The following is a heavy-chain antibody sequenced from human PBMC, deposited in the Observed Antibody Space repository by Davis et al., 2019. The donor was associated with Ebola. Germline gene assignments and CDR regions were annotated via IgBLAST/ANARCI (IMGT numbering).Heavy chain of an antibody. CDR3: ARGSFTIFGVDSHHDAFDI. CDR2: ISSSSSYI. J-gene: IGHJ3*02. CDR1: GFTFSSYS. Sequence: GESLKISCAASGFTFSSYSMNWVRQAPGKGLEWVSSISSSSSYIYYADSVKGRFTISRDNAKNSLYLQMNSLRAEDTAVYYCARGSFTIFGVDSHHDAFDIWGQGTMVTVSS. D-gene: IGHD3-3*01. V-gene: IGHV3-21*01.